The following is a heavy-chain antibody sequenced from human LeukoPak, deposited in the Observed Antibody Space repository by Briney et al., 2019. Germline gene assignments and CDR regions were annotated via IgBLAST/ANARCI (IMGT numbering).Heavy chain of an antibody. CDR3: AKRGVVIRVILVGFHKEAYYFDS. CDR1: GITLSNYG. CDR2: ISGSGGRT. D-gene: IGHD3-22*01. V-gene: IGHV3-23*01. Sequence: PGGSLRLSCAVSGITLSNYGMSWVRQAPGKGLEWVAGISGSGGRTNYADAVKGRFTVSRDIAKNTLFLQMNSLRVEDTAVYFCAKRGVVIRVILVGFHKEAYYFDSWGQGALVTVSS. J-gene: IGHJ4*02.